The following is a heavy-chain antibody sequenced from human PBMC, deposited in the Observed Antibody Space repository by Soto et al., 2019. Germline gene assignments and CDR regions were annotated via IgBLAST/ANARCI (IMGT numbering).Heavy chain of an antibody. CDR2: IHYSGTT. J-gene: IGHJ4*02. D-gene: IGHD1-26*01. Sequence: QVQLLESGPGLVKPSETLSLTCTIYGGSISSYFWSWIRQPPGKGLGWIGYIHYSGTTVYSPSLKSRVTMSIDTSEIQFTLNLTSVTAADTAVYYCARDTGSYYLDSWGQGSLVTVSS. V-gene: IGHV4-59*01. CDR3: ARDTGSYYLDS. CDR1: GGSISSYF.